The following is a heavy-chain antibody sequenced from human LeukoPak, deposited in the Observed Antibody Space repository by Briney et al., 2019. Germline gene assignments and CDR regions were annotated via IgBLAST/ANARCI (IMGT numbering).Heavy chain of an antibody. D-gene: IGHD3-16*01. J-gene: IGHJ6*02. CDR1: GSSISSSTW. Sequence: SETLSLTCAVSGSSISSSTWWTWVRQPPGKGLEWIGEIFYSGSTNSNPSLKSRLTMSVDESKHEFSLKLTSVTAADTAIYYCARNVKGMNVWGQGTTVTVSS. CDR2: IFYSGST. V-gene: IGHV4-4*02. CDR3: ARNVKGMNV.